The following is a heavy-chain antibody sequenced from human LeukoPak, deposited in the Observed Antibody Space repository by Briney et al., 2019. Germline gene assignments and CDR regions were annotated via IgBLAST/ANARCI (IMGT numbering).Heavy chain of an antibody. D-gene: IGHD3-22*01. V-gene: IGHV4-39*07. J-gene: IGHJ3*02. CDR2: IYYSGST. Sequence: SETLSLTCTVSGGSISSSSYYWGWIRQPPGKGLEWIGSIYYSGSTYYNPSLKSRVTISVDTSKNQFSPKLSSVTAADTAVYYCAREGYYDSSGYYYDAFDIWGQGTMVTVSS. CDR1: GGSISSSSYY. CDR3: AREGYYDSSGYYYDAFDI.